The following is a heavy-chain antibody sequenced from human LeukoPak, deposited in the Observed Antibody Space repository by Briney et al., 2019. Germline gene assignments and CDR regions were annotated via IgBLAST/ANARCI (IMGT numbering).Heavy chain of an antibody. Sequence: ASVKVSCKASGYTFTNYFMHWVRQAPGQGLEWMGIFNPSGGSTTYAQKFLGKVAMTGYMSTSTVYMELNSLRAEDTAVYFCAEDLFRWSFDHWGQGNLVTVSS. D-gene: IGHD2-15*01. CDR2: FNPSGGST. J-gene: IGHJ4*02. CDR3: AEDLFRWSFDH. V-gene: IGHV1-46*01. CDR1: GYTFTNYF.